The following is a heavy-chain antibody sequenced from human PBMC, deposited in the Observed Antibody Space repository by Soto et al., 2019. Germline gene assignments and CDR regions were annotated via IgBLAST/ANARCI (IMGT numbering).Heavy chain of an antibody. V-gene: IGHV3-11*06. CDR3: VRGGGGGLFEH. CDR2: ISPKSTYR. CDR1: GLPFSDYY. J-gene: IGHJ4*02. D-gene: IGHD2-21*01. Sequence: GGFLRLSCPTSGLPFSDYYMSWIRQAPGKGLEWLSHISPKSTYRNYADSVKGRFTISRDNTKSSLFLQMNSLGVEDTAVYYCVRGGGGGLFEHWGQGVLVTVS.